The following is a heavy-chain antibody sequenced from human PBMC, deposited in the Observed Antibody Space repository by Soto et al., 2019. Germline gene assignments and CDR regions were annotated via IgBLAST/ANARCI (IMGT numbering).Heavy chain of an antibody. D-gene: IGHD6-13*01. CDR2: ISGSGGST. V-gene: IGHV3-23*01. CDR1: GNTFSSYA. J-gene: IGHJ3*02. CDR3: AKGVSSSWYEDAFDI. Sequence: GGSLRLSCAASGNTFSSYAMSWVRQAPGKGLEWVSGISGSGGSTYYADSVKGRFTISRDNSKNTLYLQMSSLRAEDTAVYYCAKGVSSSWYEDAFDIWGQGTMVTVSS.